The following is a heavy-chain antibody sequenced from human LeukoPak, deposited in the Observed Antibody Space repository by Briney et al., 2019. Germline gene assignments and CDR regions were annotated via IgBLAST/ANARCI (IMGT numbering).Heavy chain of an antibody. J-gene: IGHJ4*02. D-gene: IGHD3-22*01. Sequence: SETLSLTCAVYGGSFSGYYWSWIRQPPGKGLEWTGEINHSGNTNYNPSLKSRVTISQDTSKNQFSLKLSSVTAADTAVYYCARGKYDSNGYYLDYWGQGTLVTVSS. CDR3: ARGKYDSNGYYLDY. CDR2: INHSGNT. V-gene: IGHV4-34*01. CDR1: GGSFSGYY.